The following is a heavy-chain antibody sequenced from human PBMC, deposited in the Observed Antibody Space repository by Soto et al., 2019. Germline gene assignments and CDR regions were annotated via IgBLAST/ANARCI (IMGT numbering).Heavy chain of an antibody. Sequence: EVQLVESGGGLVKPGGSLRLSCAASGFSFNSYYMNWVRLAPGKGLEWVSSITGSSNSIYYADSVKGRFTISRDNAANSGYLQMDSLRAEDTAVYYCARAYSRRNEYFFDFWGQGTLVTVSS. J-gene: IGHJ4*02. CDR2: ITGSSNSI. V-gene: IGHV3-21*02. CDR3: ARAYSRRNEYFFDF. CDR1: GFSFNSYY. D-gene: IGHD6-13*01.